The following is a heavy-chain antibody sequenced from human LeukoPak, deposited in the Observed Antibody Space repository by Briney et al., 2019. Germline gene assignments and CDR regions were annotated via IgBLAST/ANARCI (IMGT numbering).Heavy chain of an antibody. Sequence: ASVKVSCKASGYTFTGYYMHWVRQAPGQGLEWMGWINPNSGGTNYSQKFQGRVTKTSNTSISTAYMELSRLRSDDTAVYYCARGGYGSGSYTFYYYGMDVWGQGTTVTVSS. J-gene: IGHJ6*02. CDR2: INPNSGGT. CDR3: ARGGYGSGSYTFYYYGMDV. CDR1: GYTFTGYY. V-gene: IGHV1-2*02. D-gene: IGHD3-10*01.